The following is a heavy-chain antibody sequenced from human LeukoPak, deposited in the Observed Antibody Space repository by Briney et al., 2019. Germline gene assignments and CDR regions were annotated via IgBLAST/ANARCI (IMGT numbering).Heavy chain of an antibody. D-gene: IGHD3-10*01. CDR2: INPNSGGT. Sequence: ASVKVSCKASGYTFTGYYMHWVRQASGQGLEWMGWINPNSGGTNYAQKFQGRVTMTRDTSISTAYMELSRLRSDDTAVYYCARHMVRGVIEDYWGQGTLVTVSS. CDR1: GYTFTGYY. V-gene: IGHV1-2*02. J-gene: IGHJ4*02. CDR3: ARHMVRGVIEDY.